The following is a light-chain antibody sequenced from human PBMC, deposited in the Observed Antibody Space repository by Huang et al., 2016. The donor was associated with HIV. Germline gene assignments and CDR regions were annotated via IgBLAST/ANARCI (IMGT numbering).Light chain of an antibody. V-gene: IGKV3-15*01. Sequence: EILMTQSPATLSVSPGERATLSCRASQSISNKLAWYQQNPCQAPRLLIYDASTRATGIPARFSGSGSGTEFTLTISSLQSEDFAVYYCQQYSNWPPRTFGQGTKVHIK. CDR1: QSISNK. J-gene: IGKJ1*01. CDR2: DAS. CDR3: QQYSNWPPRT.